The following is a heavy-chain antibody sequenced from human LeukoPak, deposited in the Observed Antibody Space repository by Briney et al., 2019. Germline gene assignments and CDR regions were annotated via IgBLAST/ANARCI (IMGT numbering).Heavy chain of an antibody. J-gene: IGHJ4*02. CDR1: GFTFSDYW. V-gene: IGHV3-7*01. D-gene: IGHD3-10*01. CDR3: AREANLLWFGEGGFDY. CDR2: IKTDGSDK. Sequence: GGSLRLSCAASGFTFSDYWMTWVRQAPGKGLEWVANIKTDGSDKSYVDSVKGRFTISRDNAKNSLYLQMNCLRAEDTAVYYCAREANLLWFGEGGFDYWGQGTLVTVSS.